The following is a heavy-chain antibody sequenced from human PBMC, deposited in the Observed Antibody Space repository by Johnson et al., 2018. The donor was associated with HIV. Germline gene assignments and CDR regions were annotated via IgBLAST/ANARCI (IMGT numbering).Heavy chain of an antibody. CDR1: GFTFSSYW. CDR2: ISYDGSNK. Sequence: QVYLVESGGGLVKPGGSLRLSCAASGFTFSSYWMSWVRQAPAKGLEWVAVISYDGSNKYYADSVKGRFTISRDNSKNTLYLQMNSLRAEDTAVYYCARDRRITIFGSGRAVQSNDAFDIWGQGTMVTVSS. CDR3: ARDRRITIFGSGRAVQSNDAFDI. J-gene: IGHJ3*02. D-gene: IGHD3-3*01. V-gene: IGHV3-30*03.